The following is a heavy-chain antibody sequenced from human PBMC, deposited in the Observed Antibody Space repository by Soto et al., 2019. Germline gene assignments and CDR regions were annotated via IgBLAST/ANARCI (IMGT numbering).Heavy chain of an antibody. CDR3: AKGSQVLRFLEWPRDYGMDV. D-gene: IGHD3-3*01. Sequence: GGSLRLSCAASGFTFSSYAMSWVRQAPGKGLEWVSAISGSGGSTYYADSVKGRFTISRDNSKNTLYLQMNSLRAEDTAVYYCAKGSQVLRFLEWPRDYGMDVWGQGTTVTVSS. J-gene: IGHJ6*02. CDR2: ISGSGGST. V-gene: IGHV3-23*01. CDR1: GFTFSSYA.